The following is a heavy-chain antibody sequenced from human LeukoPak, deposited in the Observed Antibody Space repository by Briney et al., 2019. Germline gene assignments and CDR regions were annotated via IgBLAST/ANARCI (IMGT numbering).Heavy chain of an antibody. CDR1: GGSISSSSYY. CDR2: IYYSGST. Sequence: SETLSLTCTVSGGSISSSSYYWGWIRQPPGKGLEWIGSIYYSGSTYYNPSLKSRVTISVDTSKNQFSLKLSSVTAADTAVYYCARGDSSSWSPILYWGQGTLVTVSS. V-gene: IGHV4-39*07. D-gene: IGHD6-13*01. J-gene: IGHJ4*02. CDR3: ARGDSSSWSPILY.